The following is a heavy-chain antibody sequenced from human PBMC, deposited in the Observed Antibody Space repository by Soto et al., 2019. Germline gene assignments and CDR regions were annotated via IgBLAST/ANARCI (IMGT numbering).Heavy chain of an antibody. CDR2: IYYSGST. Sequence: SETLSLTCTVSGGSISSSSYYWGWIRQPPGKGLEWIGSIYYSGSTYYNPSLKSRVTISVDTSKNQFSLKLISVTAADTAVYYCASVYSSSWYWYFDLWGRGTLVTVSS. V-gene: IGHV4-39*01. D-gene: IGHD6-13*01. CDR1: GGSISSSSYY. J-gene: IGHJ2*01. CDR3: ASVYSSSWYWYFDL.